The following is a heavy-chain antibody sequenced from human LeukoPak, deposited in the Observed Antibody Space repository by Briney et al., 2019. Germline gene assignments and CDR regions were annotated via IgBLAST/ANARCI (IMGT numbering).Heavy chain of an antibody. D-gene: IGHD3-3*01. CDR3: AKCGGELYDFWSGYYLYFDY. V-gene: IGHV3-23*01. CDR1: GFTFSSYA. Sequence: GGSLRLSCAASGFTFSSYAMSWVRQAPGKGLEWVSAISGSGGSTYYADSVKGRFTISRDNSKNTLYLQMNSLRAEDTAVYYCAKCGGELYDFWSGYYLYFDYWGQGTLVTVSS. J-gene: IGHJ4*02. CDR2: ISGSGGST.